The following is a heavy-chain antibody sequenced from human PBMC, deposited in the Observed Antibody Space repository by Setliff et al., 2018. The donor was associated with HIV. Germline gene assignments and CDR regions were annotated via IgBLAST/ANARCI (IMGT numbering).Heavy chain of an antibody. J-gene: IGHJ4*02. CDR1: GGSITSGSNY. D-gene: IGHD5-18*01. CDR2: IYTSGST. CDR3: ARFRGRGYIYGTFDS. V-gene: IGHV4-61*09. Sequence: ASETLSLTCTVSGGSITSGSNYWSWIRQPAGKGPEWIGHIYTSGSTNYNPSLKSRVTISEDTSKNQFSLKLSSVTAADTAVYYCARFRGRGYIYGTFDSWGQGTLVTVSS.